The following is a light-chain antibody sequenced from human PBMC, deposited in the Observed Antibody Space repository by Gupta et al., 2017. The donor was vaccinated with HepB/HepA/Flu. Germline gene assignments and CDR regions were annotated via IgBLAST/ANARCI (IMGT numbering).Light chain of an antibody. CDR3: QQYGTSPRIT. CDR2: SAS. CDR1: QTIRSDY. V-gene: IGKV3-20*01. J-gene: IGKJ5*01. Sequence: EIVLTQSPGTLSLSPGERATLFCRASQTIRSDYLAWYQQKPGQAPRLLISSASIRATGIPDRFTGSGSGTDFTLTISRLEPKDFAVYYCQQYGTSPRITFGQGTRLEIK.